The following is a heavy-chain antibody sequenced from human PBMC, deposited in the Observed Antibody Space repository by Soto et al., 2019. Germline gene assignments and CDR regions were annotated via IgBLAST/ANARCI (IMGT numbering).Heavy chain of an antibody. V-gene: IGHV5-51*01. CDR2: IYPGDSDT. CDR3: ARQGSNGAYYYYGMDV. Sequence: GEPLKISCKGSGYRFSSYWIAWVRQMPGKGLEWMGIIYPGDSDTRYSPSFEGQVTISADKSNSTAYLQWSSLKASDTAMYYCARQGSNGAYYYYGMDVWGQGTTVTVPS. CDR1: GYRFSSYW. D-gene: IGHD3-16*01. J-gene: IGHJ6*02.